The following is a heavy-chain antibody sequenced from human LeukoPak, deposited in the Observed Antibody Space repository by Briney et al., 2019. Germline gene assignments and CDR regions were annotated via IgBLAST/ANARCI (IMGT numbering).Heavy chain of an antibody. Sequence: AGGSLRLSCAASGFTFSSYAMSWVRQAPGKGLEWVSAISGSGGSTYYADSVKGRFTISRDNSKNTLYLQMNSLRAEDTAVYYCARAPRGRDGYNPYYFDYWGQGTLVTVSS. D-gene: IGHD5-24*01. CDR3: ARAPRGRDGYNPYYFDY. V-gene: IGHV3-23*01. J-gene: IGHJ4*02. CDR2: ISGSGGST. CDR1: GFTFSSYA.